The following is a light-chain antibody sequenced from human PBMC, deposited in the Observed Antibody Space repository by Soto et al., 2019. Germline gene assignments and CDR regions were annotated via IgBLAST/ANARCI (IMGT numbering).Light chain of an antibody. CDR1: QSVFSN. V-gene: IGKV3-15*01. J-gene: IGKJ1*01. Sequence: EIVMTQSPVTLSVSPGERVTLSCRASQSVFSNLAWYQQRPGQAPRLLIYGASNRATGIPARFGGSGSGTEFTLTISSLQSEDFAVYYCQQCNSWPLTFGQGTKVEIK. CDR2: GAS. CDR3: QQCNSWPLT.